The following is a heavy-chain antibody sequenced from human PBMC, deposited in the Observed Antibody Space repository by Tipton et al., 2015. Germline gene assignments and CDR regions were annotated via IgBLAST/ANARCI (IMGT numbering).Heavy chain of an antibody. J-gene: IGHJ3*02. CDR2: ISTSSSTI. CDR3: ASIPLLDHLWWSDAFYI. Sequence: SLRLSCAASGFTFSSYSMNWVRQAPGKGLEWVSYISTSSSTIYYADSVKGRFTISRDNAKNSLYLQINSLRAEHTAMYYCASIPLLDHLWWSDAFYICGQGTMV. CDR1: GFTFSSYS. D-gene: IGHD4/OR15-4a*01. V-gene: IGHV3-48*01.